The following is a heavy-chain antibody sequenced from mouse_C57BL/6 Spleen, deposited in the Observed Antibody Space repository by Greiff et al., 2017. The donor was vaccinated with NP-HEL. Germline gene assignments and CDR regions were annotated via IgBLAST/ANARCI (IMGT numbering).Heavy chain of an antibody. CDR2: IDPENGDT. D-gene: IGHD3-2*02. J-gene: IGHJ4*01. V-gene: IGHV14-4*01. Sequence: EVQLQQSGAELVRPGASVKLSCTASGFNIKDDYMHWVKQRPEQGLAWIGWIDPENGDTEYASKFQGKATITAGTSSNTAYLQLSSLTSEDTAVSYCETAQATRAMDYWVQGTSVTVSS. CDR1: GFNIKDDY. CDR3: ETAQATRAMDY.